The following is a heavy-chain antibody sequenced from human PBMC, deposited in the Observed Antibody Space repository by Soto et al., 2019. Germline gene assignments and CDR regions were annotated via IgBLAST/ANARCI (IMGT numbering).Heavy chain of an antibody. CDR2: INPNSGGT. Sequence: QVQLVQSGAEVKKPGASVKVSCKASGYTFTGYYMHWVRQAPGQGLEWMGWINPNSGGTNYAQKFQGWVTMTRDTSISTAYMELRRLRSDDTAVYYCARDSSSWYRDGMDVWGQGTMVTVSS. J-gene: IGHJ6*02. CDR3: ARDSSSWYRDGMDV. V-gene: IGHV1-2*04. D-gene: IGHD6-13*01. CDR1: GYTFTGYY.